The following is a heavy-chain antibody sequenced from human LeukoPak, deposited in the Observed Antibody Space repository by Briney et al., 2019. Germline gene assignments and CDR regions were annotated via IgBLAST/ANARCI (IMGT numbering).Heavy chain of an antibody. J-gene: IGHJ3*02. CDR1: GGTFSSYA. D-gene: IGHD3-3*01. Sequence: GASVKVSCKASGGTFSSYAISWVRQAPGQGLEWMGGIIPIFGTANYAQKFQGRVTITTDESTSTAYMELSSLRSEDTAVYYCARGLYYDFWSVLDIWGQGTMVTVSS. V-gene: IGHV1-69*05. CDR2: IIPIFGTA. CDR3: ARGLYYDFWSVLDI.